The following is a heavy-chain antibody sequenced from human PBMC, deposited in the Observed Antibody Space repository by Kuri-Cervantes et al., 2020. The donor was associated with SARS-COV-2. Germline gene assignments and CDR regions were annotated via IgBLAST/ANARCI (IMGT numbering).Heavy chain of an antibody. CDR3: ARDNVLFSGSGFDY. J-gene: IGHJ4*02. Sequence: ESLKISCSVSGGSISSYYWGWIRQPPGKGLEWTGYFYSSGVTNYNPSLKSRVTISVDTSKNQLSLILSSVTAEDTAVYYCARDNVLFSGSGFDYWGQGTLVTVSS. D-gene: IGHD1-26*01. V-gene: IGHV4-59*01. CDR2: FYSSGVT. CDR1: GGSISSYY.